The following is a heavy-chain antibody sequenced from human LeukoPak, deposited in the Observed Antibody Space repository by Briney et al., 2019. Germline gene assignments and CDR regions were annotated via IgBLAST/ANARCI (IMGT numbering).Heavy chain of an antibody. CDR3: ARGDRAGAGAWGWFDP. J-gene: IGHJ5*02. D-gene: IGHD6-19*01. CDR2: IYASGST. Sequence: SSETLSLTCTVSGGSISSYYWSWIRQPAGKGPEWIGRIYASGSTNYNPSLKSRVTMSVDTSKNQFSLKLSSVTAADTAVYYCARGDRAGAGAWGWFDPWGQGTLVTVSS. CDR1: GGSISSYY. V-gene: IGHV4-4*07.